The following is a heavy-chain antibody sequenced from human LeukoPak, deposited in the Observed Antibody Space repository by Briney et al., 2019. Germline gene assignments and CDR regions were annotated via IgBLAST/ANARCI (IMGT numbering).Heavy chain of an antibody. CDR3: ARDRRYSSSPKPMDV. J-gene: IGHJ6*02. CDR1: GYTFTGYY. V-gene: IGHV1-2*02. D-gene: IGHD6-13*01. CDR2: INPNTGDT. Sequence: ASMKVSCKASGYTFTGYYMHLVRQAPGQGLEWMGWINPNTGDTNYAQKFQGRVTMARDTSISTAYMELSRLRSDDTAVYYCARDRRYSSSPKPMDVWGQGTTVTVSS.